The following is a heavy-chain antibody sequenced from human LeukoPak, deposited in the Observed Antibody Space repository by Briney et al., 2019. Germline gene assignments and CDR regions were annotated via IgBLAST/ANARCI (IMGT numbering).Heavy chain of an antibody. CDR1: GYSFTSHW. J-gene: IGHJ4*02. V-gene: IGHV5-51*01. CDR2: VYPGDSDP. Sequence: GESLKISCKGSGYSFTSHWIGWVRQMPGKGLEWMGIVYPGDSDPRYSPSFQGQVTISADKSISTAYLQWGSLKASDTAMYYCARQGAAAGPDYWGQGTLVTVSS. CDR3: ARQGAAAGPDY. D-gene: IGHD6-13*01.